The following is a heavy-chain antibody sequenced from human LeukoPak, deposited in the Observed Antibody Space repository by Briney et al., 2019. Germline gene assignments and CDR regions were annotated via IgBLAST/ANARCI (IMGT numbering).Heavy chain of an antibody. D-gene: IGHD3-10*01. Sequence: ETLSLTCSVSGGSITNYYWSWIRQSPGKGLEWIGFIYNTGRTNYNPSLQSRVNMSIDTSKNQFSLRLSSVNAADTAVYFCAREGTSGGLNWLDPWGEGTLVTVSS. J-gene: IGHJ5*02. CDR1: GGSITNYY. CDR3: AREGTSGGLNWLDP. CDR2: IYNTGRT. V-gene: IGHV4-59*12.